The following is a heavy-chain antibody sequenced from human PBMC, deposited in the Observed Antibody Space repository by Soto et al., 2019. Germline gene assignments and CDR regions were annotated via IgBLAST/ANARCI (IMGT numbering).Heavy chain of an antibody. Sequence: QVQLVQSGAEVKKPGASVNVSCKASGYSLNTYALHWLRQAPGQRLEWLGWINAENGKTRYLQKFQARVTITSDTAASTVYMELSSLRSEDTAIYYCARAGSCWNVLASWGKGTMVTVSS. J-gene: IGHJ5*02. CDR3: ARAGSCWNVLAS. CDR2: INAENGKT. CDR1: GYSLNTYA. D-gene: IGHD6-19*01. V-gene: IGHV1-3*01.